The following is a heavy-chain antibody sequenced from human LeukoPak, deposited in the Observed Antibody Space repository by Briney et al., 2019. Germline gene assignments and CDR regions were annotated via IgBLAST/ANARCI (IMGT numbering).Heavy chain of an antibody. Sequence: GGSLRLSCAASGFTFSSYEMNWDRQAAGKGLKWVSYISSSGSTKYYADSVKGRFTISRDNAKNLLYLKMNSLRVEDTAVYYCARDATTELGTVYMDVWGKGTTVTISS. CDR2: ISSSGSTK. V-gene: IGHV3-48*03. J-gene: IGHJ6*03. D-gene: IGHD4-17*01. CDR3: ARDATTELGTVYMDV. CDR1: GFTFSSYE.